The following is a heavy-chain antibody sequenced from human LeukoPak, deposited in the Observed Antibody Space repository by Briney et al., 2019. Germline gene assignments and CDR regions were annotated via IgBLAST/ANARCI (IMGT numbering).Heavy chain of an antibody. CDR1: RFTFSSYW. V-gene: IGHV3-7*01. D-gene: IGHD3-3*01. J-gene: IGHJ6*02. CDR3: ARSSRNDDFWSGYFDYYGMDV. Sequence: GGSLRLSCAASRFTFSSYWMSWVRQAPGKGLEWVANIKQDGSEKYYVDSVKGRFTISRDNAKNSLYLQMNSLRAEDTAVYYCARSSRNDDFWSGYFDYYGMDVWGQGTTVTVSS. CDR2: IKQDGSEK.